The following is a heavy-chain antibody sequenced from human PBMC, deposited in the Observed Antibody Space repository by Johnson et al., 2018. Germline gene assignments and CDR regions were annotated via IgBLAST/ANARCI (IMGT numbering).Heavy chain of an antibody. Sequence: EVQLVESGGGLVKPGGSLRLSCAASGFTVSSNYMRWVRQAPGKGLEWVSVIYSNGDTYYTDSVKGRFTISRDNSKNTVYRQMNSLRAEDKAGYYCARDRGIGSAFDVWGQGTMVTVSS. V-gene: IGHV3-53*01. CDR1: GFTVSSNY. CDR2: IYSNGDT. J-gene: IGHJ3*01. CDR3: ARDRGIGSAFDV. D-gene: IGHD1-26*01.